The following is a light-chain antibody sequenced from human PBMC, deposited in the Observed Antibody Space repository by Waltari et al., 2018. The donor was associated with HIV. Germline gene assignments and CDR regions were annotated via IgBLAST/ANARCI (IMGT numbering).Light chain of an antibody. CDR1: QSVLYSSNNKNH. CDR2: WAS. V-gene: IGKV4-1*01. CDR3: HQYYSPPRT. Sequence: DIVMTQSPDSLAVSLGERATINCKSSQSVLYSSNNKNHLAWYQHKPGQPPKLLIYWASIRESGVPDRFSGSGSGTDFTLTISSLQAEDVAVYYCHQYYSPPRTFGQVTKVEIK. J-gene: IGKJ1*01.